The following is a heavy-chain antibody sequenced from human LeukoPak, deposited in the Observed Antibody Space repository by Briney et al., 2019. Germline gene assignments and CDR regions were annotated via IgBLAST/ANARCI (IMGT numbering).Heavy chain of an antibody. CDR1: GFTFSSYG. Sequence: PGRSLRLSCAASGFTFSSYGMHWVRQAPGKGLEWVAVISYDGSNKYYADSVKGRFTISRDNSKNTLYLQMNSLRAEDTAVYYCAKGIAAAGYFDYWGQGTLVTVSS. CDR2: ISYDGSNK. J-gene: IGHJ4*02. CDR3: AKGIAAAGYFDY. V-gene: IGHV3-30*18. D-gene: IGHD6-13*01.